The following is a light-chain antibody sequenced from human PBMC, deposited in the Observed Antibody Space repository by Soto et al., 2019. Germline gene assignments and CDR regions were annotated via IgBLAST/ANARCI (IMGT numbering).Light chain of an antibody. V-gene: IGKV1-39*01. J-gene: IGKJ2*01. CDR2: AAS. CDR1: QSISSY. CDR3: QQSYSTPYT. Sequence: DIQMTQSPSSLSASVGDRVTITCRASQSISSYLNWYQQKPGKAPKLLIYAASSLQSGVPSRFSSSESGTDFTLTISSLQPEDFATYYCQQSYSTPYTFGQGTKLAIK.